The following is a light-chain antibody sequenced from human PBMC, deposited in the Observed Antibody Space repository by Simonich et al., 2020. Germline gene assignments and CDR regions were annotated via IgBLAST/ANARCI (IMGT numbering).Light chain of an antibody. V-gene: IGKV1-39*01. J-gene: IGKJ1*01. Sequence: DIQMTQSPSSLSASVGDRVTITCRASQSISSYLNWYQQKPGKAPKLLIYAASSLQSGVQSRVSGSGSGTDFTLTISSLQPEDFATYYCQQSYSTPWTFGQGTRWKSN. CDR2: AAS. CDR3: QQSYSTPWT. CDR1: QSISSY.